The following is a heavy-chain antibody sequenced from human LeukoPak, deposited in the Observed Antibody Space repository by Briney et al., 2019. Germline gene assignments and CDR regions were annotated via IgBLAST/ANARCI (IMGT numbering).Heavy chain of an antibody. CDR3: ARDIGIAVADAYFDY. V-gene: IGHV3-20*04. D-gene: IGHD6-19*01. Sequence: GGSLRLSCAASGFTFDDYGMSWVRQAPGKGLEWVSGINWNGGSTGYADSVKGRFIISRDNAKNSLYLQMNSLRAEDTALYYCARDIGIAVADAYFDYWGQGTLVTVSS. CDR2: INWNGGST. CDR1: GFTFDDYG. J-gene: IGHJ4*02.